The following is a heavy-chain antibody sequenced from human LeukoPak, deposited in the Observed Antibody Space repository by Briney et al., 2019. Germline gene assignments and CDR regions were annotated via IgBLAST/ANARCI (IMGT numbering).Heavy chain of an antibody. CDR3: ARDESSVSFDY. CDR1: GFTFSSYA. J-gene: IGHJ4*02. CDR2: ISGSGGST. D-gene: IGHD3-10*01. V-gene: IGHV3-23*01. Sequence: GGSLRLSCAASGFTFSSYAMSWVRQAPGKGLEWVSAISGSGGSTYYADSVKGRFTISRDNAKNSLYLQMNSLRAEDTAVYYCARDESSVSFDYWGQGTLVTVSS.